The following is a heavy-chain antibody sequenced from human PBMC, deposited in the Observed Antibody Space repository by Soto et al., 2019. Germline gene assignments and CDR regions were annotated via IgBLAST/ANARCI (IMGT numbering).Heavy chain of an antibody. CDR3: ARATKFGELGWFDP. D-gene: IGHD3-10*01. CDR1: GFTVSSNY. V-gene: IGHV3-66*01. J-gene: IGHJ5*02. CDR2: IYSGGST. Sequence: EVQLVESGGGLVQPGGSLRLSCAASGFTVSSNYMSWVRKATGKGLEWVSVIYSGGSTYFADSVKGRYTISRDNYKNKLYLQMNSLRAEYTAGYYCARATKFGELGWFDPWGQGTLVTVSS.